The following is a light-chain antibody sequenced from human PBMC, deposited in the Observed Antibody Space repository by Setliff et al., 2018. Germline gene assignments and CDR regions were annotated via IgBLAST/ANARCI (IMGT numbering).Light chain of an antibody. CDR2: EVS. J-gene: IGLJ1*01. V-gene: IGLV2-14*01. Sequence: ALTQPASVSGSPGQSITISCTGTSSDVGSHNYVSWYRHHPGKAPKLVIYEVSNRPSGVSNRFSGSKSVNTASLTISGLQAEDEADYYCSSFRSIATPEVFGTGTKVTVL. CDR1: SSDVGSHNY. CDR3: SSFRSIATPEV.